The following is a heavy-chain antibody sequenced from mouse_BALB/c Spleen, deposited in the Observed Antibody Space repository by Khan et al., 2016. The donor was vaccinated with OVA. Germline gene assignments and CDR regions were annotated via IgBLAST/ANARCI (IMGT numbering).Heavy chain of an antibody. CDR3: ARGDGYYVYFDY. D-gene: IGHD2-3*01. Sequence: QVQLQQSGPELVKPGASVKMSCKASGYTFTYYVITWVKQRTGQGLEWIGEIYPGSDNAYYNERLKGKATLTADKSSNTTHMQLISLTSEDSAVYFCARGDGYYVYFDYWGQGTTLTVSS. V-gene: IGHV1-81*01. CDR1: GYTFTYYV. J-gene: IGHJ2*01. CDR2: IYPGSDNA.